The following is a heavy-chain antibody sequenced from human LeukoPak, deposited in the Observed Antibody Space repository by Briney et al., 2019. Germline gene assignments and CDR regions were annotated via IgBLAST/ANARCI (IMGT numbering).Heavy chain of an antibody. CDR1: GFIFSSYG. CDR2: IRYDGSRK. D-gene: IGHD3-10*02. CDR3: AELGITMIGGV. J-gene: IGHJ6*04. V-gene: IGHV3-30*02. Sequence: GGSLRLSCAASGFIFSSYGMHWVRQAPDKGLEWVAFIRYDGSRKYYADSVKGRFTISRDNAKNSLYLQMNSLRAEDTAVYYCAELGITMIGGVWGKGTTVTISS.